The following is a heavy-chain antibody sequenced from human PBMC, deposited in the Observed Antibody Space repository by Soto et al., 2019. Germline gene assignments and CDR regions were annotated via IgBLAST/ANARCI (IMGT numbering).Heavy chain of an antibody. V-gene: IGHV1-46*03. CDR1: GYTFTSYY. D-gene: IGHD3-10*01. CDR2: INPNSGST. J-gene: IGHJ6*03. Sequence: QVQLVQSGAEVKKPGASVKVSCKASGYTFTSYYMHWVRQAPGQGLEWMGIINPNSGSTAYAQKFQGRVTMTRDRDTSTSTVYMELSGLRSEDTAVYYCARRNTRELLGRNYYDMDDWGKGTTVTVSS. CDR3: ARRNTRELLGRNYYDMDD.